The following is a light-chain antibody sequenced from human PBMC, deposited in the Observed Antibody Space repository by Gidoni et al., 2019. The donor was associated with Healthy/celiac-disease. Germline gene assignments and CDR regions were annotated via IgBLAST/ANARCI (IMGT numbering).Light chain of an antibody. CDR1: QSISSY. Sequence: DIQMTQSPSSLSASVGDRVTITCRASQSISSYLNWYQQKPGKAPKLLLYAASSLQSGVPSRFSGSGSGTDFTLTISSLQPEDFATYYCQQSYSTPPTFGQGTKLEI. CDR3: QQSYSTPPT. CDR2: AAS. V-gene: IGKV1-39*01. J-gene: IGKJ2*01.